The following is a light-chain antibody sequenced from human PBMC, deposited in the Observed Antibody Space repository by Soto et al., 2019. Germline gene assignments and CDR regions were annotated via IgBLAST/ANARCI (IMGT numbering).Light chain of an antibody. Sequence: FMLTQPHSVSESPGKTVTISCTGSRGSIASNSVQWYQQRPGGAPTTVIYENDQRPSGVPDRFSGSIDISSNSASLTISGLKTDDEADYYCQSYDSTNWVFGGGTKVTVL. V-gene: IGLV6-57*02. CDR2: END. CDR3: QSYDSTNWV. J-gene: IGLJ3*02. CDR1: RGSIASNS.